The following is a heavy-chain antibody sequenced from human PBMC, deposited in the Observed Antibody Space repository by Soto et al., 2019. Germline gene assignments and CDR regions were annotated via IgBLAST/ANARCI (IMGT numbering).Heavy chain of an antibody. CDR3: ARGDFWSGYSKQSFHFDS. CDR1: GGTFSSYA. CDR2: IIPIFGTA. J-gene: IGHJ4*02. V-gene: IGHV1-69*13. Sequence: SVKVSCKASGGTFSSYAISWVRQAPGQGLEWMGGIIPIFGTANYAQKFQGRVTITADESTSTAYMELSSLRSEDTAVYYCARGDFWSGYSKQSFHFDSWGQGTLVTAPQ. D-gene: IGHD3-3*01.